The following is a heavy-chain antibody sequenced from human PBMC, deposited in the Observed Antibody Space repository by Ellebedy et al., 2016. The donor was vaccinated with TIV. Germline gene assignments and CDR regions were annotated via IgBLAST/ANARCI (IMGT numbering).Heavy chain of an antibody. J-gene: IGHJ6*03. CDR2: LYPGDSDT. CDR3: ARPNMGYYYMDA. Sequence: GESLKISCKGSGYSFSTYWIGWVRQMPGKGLEWMGLLYPGDSDTRYSPSFQGQVSISVDKSISTAYLQWSSLKASDTAIYYCARPNMGYYYMDAWGQGTTVIVSS. D-gene: IGHD2/OR15-2a*01. CDR1: GYSFSTYW. V-gene: IGHV5-51*01.